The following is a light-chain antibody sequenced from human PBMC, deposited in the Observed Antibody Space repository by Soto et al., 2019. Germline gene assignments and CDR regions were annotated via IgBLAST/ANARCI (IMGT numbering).Light chain of an antibody. J-gene: IGKJ1*01. CDR1: QSISSY. Sequence: DIQMTQSPSSLSASVGDRVTITCRASQSISSYLNWYQQKPGKAPKLLIYAASSFQSGVPSRFSGSGSGTDFTLTIRSLQPEDFATYYCKQSYSTPRTFGQGTKVDIK. CDR2: AAS. V-gene: IGKV1-39*01. CDR3: KQSYSTPRT.